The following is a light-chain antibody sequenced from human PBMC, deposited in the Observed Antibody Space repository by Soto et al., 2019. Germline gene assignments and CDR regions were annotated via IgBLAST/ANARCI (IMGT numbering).Light chain of an antibody. CDR1: SSDVGGYNS. J-gene: IGLJ1*01. CDR2: EVS. V-gene: IGLV2-14*01. CDR3: SSYTTSSTLLYV. Sequence: QSAQTQPASVSGSPGQSITISCTGTSSDVGGYNSVSWYQQHPGKAPKLMIYEVSNRPSGVSNRFSGSKSGNTASLTISGLQAEDEADYYCSSYTTSSTLLYVFGTGTKLTVL.